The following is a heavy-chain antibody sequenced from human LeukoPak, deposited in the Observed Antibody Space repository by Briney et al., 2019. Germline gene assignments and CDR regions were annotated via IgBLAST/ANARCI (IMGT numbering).Heavy chain of an antibody. CDR3: AYSYGYGGYFDY. D-gene: IGHD5-18*01. J-gene: IGHJ4*02. CDR2: IYYSGST. Sequence: SETLSLTCTVSGGSISSYYWSWIRQPPRKGLEWIGYIYYSGSTNYNPSLKSRVTISVDTSKNQFSLELSSVTAADTAVYYCAYSYGYGGYFDYWGQGTLVTVSS. V-gene: IGHV4-59*01. CDR1: GGSISSYY.